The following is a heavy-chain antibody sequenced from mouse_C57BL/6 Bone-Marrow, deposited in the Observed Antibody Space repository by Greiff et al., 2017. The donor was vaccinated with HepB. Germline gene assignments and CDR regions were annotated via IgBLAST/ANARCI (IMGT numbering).Heavy chain of an antibody. D-gene: IGHD1-1*01. Sequence: QVQLQQPGAELVRPGSSVKLSCKASGYTFTSYWMDWVKQRPGQGLEWIGNIYPSDSETHYNQKFKDKATLTVDKSSSTAYMQLSSLTSEDSAVYYCARTFITTVVPVWGTGTTVTVSS. CDR3: ARTFITTVVPV. CDR2: IYPSDSET. CDR1: GYTFTSYW. V-gene: IGHV1-61*01. J-gene: IGHJ1*03.